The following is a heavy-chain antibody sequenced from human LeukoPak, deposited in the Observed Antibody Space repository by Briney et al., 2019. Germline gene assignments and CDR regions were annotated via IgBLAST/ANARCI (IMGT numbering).Heavy chain of an antibody. J-gene: IGHJ5*02. V-gene: IGHV1-69*06. CDR2: IIPIFGTA. D-gene: IGHD2/OR15-2a*01. CDR1: GYTFTSYG. CDR3: ARDVGNSWFDP. Sequence: SVKVSCKASGYTFTSYGISWVRQAPGQGLEWMGGIIPIFGTANYAQKFRGRVTITADKSTSTAYMELSSLRSEDTAVYYCARDVGNSWFDPWGQGTLVTVSS.